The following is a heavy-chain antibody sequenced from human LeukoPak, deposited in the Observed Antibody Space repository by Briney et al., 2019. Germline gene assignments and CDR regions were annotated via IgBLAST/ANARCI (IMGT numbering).Heavy chain of an antibody. V-gene: IGHV4-39*01. J-gene: IGHJ4*02. CDR1: GGSISSSSYY. CDR2: IYYSGST. CDR3: ARHVRGSYQGGLDY. D-gene: IGHD1-26*01. Sequence: SETLSLTCTVSGGSISSSSYYWGWIRQPPGKGLEWIGSIYYSGSTYYNPSLKSRVTISVDTSKNQFSLKLSSVTAADTAVYYYARHVRGSYQGGLDYWGQGTLVTVSS.